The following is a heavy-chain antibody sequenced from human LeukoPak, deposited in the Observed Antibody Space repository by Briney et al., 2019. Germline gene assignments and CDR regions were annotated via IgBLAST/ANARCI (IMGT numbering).Heavy chain of an antibody. D-gene: IGHD3-3*01. CDR3: AKNFGYDFWSGYYHF. CDR2: ISGSGSST. V-gene: IGHV3-23*01. CDR1: AFTFSSYA. Sequence: GGSLTLSCAASAFTFSSYAMSWVRQAPGKGLEWVSAISGSGSSTYNADSVKGRFTISRDNSKKALYLQINCLRAGDPGLYYCAKNFGYDFWSGYYHFWGQGQLATVS. J-gene: IGHJ4*02.